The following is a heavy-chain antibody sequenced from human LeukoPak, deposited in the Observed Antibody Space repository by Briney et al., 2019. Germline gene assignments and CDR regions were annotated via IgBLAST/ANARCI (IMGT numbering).Heavy chain of an antibody. D-gene: IGHD3-10*01. V-gene: IGHV3-7*01. Sequence: GGSLRLSCAASGFTFSSYWMSWVRQAPGKGLEWVANIKQDGSEKYYADSVKGRFTISRDNSKNTLYLQMNSLRAEDTAVYYCARDHHYYGSGSPNWFDPWGQGTLVTVSS. CDR2: IKQDGSEK. CDR3: ARDHHYYGSGSPNWFDP. CDR1: GFTFSSYW. J-gene: IGHJ5*02.